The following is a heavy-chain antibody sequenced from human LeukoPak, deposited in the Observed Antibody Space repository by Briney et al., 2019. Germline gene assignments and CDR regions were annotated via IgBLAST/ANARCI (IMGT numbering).Heavy chain of an antibody. Sequence: SETLSLTCAVSGGFISSSNYYWGWVRQPPGKGLEWIGTIYYSGTNYYSPSLESRLTISEDISKNQFSLTLRSVTAADTAVYYCVRQISDYYYYYIDVWGVGTPVIVSS. J-gene: IGHJ6*03. CDR2: IYYSGTN. CDR1: GGFISSSNYY. D-gene: IGHD3-10*01. CDR3: VRQISDYYYYYIDV. V-gene: IGHV4-39*01.